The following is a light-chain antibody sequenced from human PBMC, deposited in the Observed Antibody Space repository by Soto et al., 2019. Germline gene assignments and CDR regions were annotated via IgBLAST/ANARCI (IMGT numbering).Light chain of an antibody. CDR1: SRDVGGSVH. J-gene: IGLJ1*01. V-gene: IGLV2-14*01. Sequence: QSVLPQPASVSGSPGQSITISCTGTSRDVGGSVHVSWYQRRPGKAPNLIIYEVTNCPAVVAHRSSASKSGATAPLTISGLQDNEEAYYFCCAYVSARTYVFGPGTKVTV. CDR2: EVT. CDR3: CAYVSARTYV.